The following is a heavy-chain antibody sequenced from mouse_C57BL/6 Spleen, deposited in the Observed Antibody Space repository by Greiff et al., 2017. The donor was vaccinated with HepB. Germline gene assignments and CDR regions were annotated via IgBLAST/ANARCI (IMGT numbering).Heavy chain of an antibody. CDR1: GFNIKNTY. CDR2: IDPANGNT. J-gene: IGHJ4*01. D-gene: IGHD2-5*01. V-gene: IGHV14-3*01. CDR3: AREYYSNYRDYAMDY. Sequence: VQLKQSVAELVRPGASVKLSCTASGFNIKNTYMHWVKQRPEQGLEWIGRIDPANGNTKYAPKFQGKATITADTSSNTAYLQLSSLTSEDTAIYYWAREYYSNYRDYAMDYWGQGTSVTVSS.